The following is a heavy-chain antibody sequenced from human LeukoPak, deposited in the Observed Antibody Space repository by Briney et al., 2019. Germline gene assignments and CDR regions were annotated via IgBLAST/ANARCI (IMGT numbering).Heavy chain of an antibody. Sequence: ASVKVSCKASGYTFTGFYMHWVRQAPGQGLEWMGIINPSGGSTNYAQKFQGRVTMTRDTSTSIVYMELSSLRSEDTAVYYCAKGLSSWYLDLWGRGTLATVSS. V-gene: IGHV1-46*01. J-gene: IGHJ2*01. D-gene: IGHD3-10*01. CDR3: AKGLSSWYLDL. CDR2: INPSGGST. CDR1: GYTFTGFY.